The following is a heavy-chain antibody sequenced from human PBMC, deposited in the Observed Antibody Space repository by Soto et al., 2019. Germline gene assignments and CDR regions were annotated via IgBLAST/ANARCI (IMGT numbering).Heavy chain of an antibody. CDR3: SHGKNGFDRLLYYFDY. V-gene: IGHV3-48*04. CDR1: GFTFNIYS. D-gene: IGHD3-9*01. J-gene: IGHJ4*02. Sequence: GGSLRLSCAASGFTFNIYSMNWVRQAPGKGLEWVSYISSSNSTIYYADSVKGRFTITKDTSKNQVVLTMTNMDPVDTATYYCSHGKNGFDRLLYYFDYWGQGALVTVSS. CDR2: ISSSNSTI.